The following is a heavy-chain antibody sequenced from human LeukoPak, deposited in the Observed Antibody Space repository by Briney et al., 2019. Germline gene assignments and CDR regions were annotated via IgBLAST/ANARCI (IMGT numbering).Heavy chain of an antibody. Sequence: GASVKVSCKASGYTFTSYYMHWVRQAPGQGLEWMGWISAYNGNTNYAQKFQGRVTMTRDTSISTAYMELSRLRSDDTAVYYCAREWTYYYDSSGYPYYYYYMDVWGEGTTVTISS. V-gene: IGHV1-2*02. CDR1: GYTFTSYY. D-gene: IGHD3-22*01. CDR2: ISAYNGNT. J-gene: IGHJ6*03. CDR3: AREWTYYYDSSGYPYYYYYMDV.